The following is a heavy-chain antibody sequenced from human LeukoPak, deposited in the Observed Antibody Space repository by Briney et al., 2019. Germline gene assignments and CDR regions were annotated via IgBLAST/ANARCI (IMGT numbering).Heavy chain of an antibody. J-gene: IGHJ4*02. Sequence: ASVKVSCKASGGTFSNYAITWVRQAPGQGFEFMGRIVPILDITNYAQKFQGRVTITADRSTTTAYMELSSLRSDDTAVYYCATEIGGGPYYFDSWTREPWSPSPQ. V-gene: IGHV1-69*04. CDR1: GGTFSNYA. D-gene: IGHD2/OR15-2a*01. CDR3: ATEIGGGPYYFDS. CDR2: IVPILDIT.